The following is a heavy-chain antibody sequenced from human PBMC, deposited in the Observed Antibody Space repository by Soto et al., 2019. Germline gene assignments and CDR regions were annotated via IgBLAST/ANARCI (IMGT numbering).Heavy chain of an antibody. CDR2: ISGSGGST. V-gene: IGHV3-23*01. CDR3: AKDGAGTRDFDY. J-gene: IGHJ4*02. D-gene: IGHD6-19*01. Sequence: GGSLRLSCAASGFTFSSYAMSWVRQAPGKGLEWVSAISGSGGSTYYADSGKGRFTISRDNSKNTLYLQMNSLRAEDTAVYYCAKDGAGTRDFDYWGQGXLVTVYS. CDR1: GFTFSSYA.